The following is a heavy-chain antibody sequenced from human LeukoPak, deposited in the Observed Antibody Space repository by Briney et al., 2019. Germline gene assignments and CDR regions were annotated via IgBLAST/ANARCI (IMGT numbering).Heavy chain of an antibody. J-gene: IGHJ4*02. Sequence: GGSLRLSCAASEFTFSSYTINWVRQAPGKGLEWVSSISSTSTYISYADSVKGRFTISRDNAKNSLYLEMNSLRAEDTAVYYCARGGGNFDYWGQGTLVTVSS. CDR1: EFTFSSYT. V-gene: IGHV3-21*01. CDR3: ARGGGNFDY. CDR2: ISSTSTYI. D-gene: IGHD2-15*01.